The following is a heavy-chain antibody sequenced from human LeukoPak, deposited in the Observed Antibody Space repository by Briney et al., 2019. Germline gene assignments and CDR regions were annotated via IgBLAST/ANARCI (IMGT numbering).Heavy chain of an antibody. Sequence: GGSLRLSCAASGFTFSSYGMHWVRQAPGKGLEWVAVIWYDGSNKYYADSVKGRFTISRDNSKNTLYLQMNSLRAEDTAVYYCARDMIHYDFWSGYYPSPGFDFWGQGTLVTVSS. CDR1: GFTFSSYG. CDR2: IWYDGSNK. V-gene: IGHV3-33*01. J-gene: IGHJ4*02. D-gene: IGHD3-3*01. CDR3: ARDMIHYDFWSGYYPSPGFDF.